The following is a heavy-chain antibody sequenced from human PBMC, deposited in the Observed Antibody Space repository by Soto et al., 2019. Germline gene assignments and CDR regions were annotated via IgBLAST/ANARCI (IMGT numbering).Heavy chain of an antibody. Sequence: QLQLQESGPGLVKPSETLSLTCTVSGGSISSSSYYWGWIRQPPGKGLEWIGSIYYSGSTYYNPSLKSRVTISVDTSKNQFSLKLSSVNAAETAVYYCARLKPSPRDYVDYWGQGTLVTVSS. CDR3: ARLKPSPRDYVDY. CDR1: GGSISSSSYY. V-gene: IGHV4-39*01. D-gene: IGHD3-10*01. CDR2: IYYSGST. J-gene: IGHJ4*02.